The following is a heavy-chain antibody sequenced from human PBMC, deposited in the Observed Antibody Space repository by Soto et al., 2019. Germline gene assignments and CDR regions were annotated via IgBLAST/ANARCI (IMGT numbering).Heavy chain of an antibody. CDR3: ARNTFNWFDP. CDR2: TSNSGNSV. J-gene: IGHJ5*02. CDR1: GFTFNDFF. V-gene: IGHV3-11*01. Sequence: GGSLRLSCAASGFTFNDFFMTWIRQAPGRGPEWVASTSNSGNSVYYADSVKGRFTVSRDNAQNTLTLQMTDLRVDDTAVYYCARNTFNWFDPWGQGXLVTVSS.